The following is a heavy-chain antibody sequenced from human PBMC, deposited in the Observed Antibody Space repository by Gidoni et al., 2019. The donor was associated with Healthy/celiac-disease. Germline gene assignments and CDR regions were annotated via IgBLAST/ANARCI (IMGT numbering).Heavy chain of an antibody. CDR3: AKNLHGSGRLDAFDI. Sequence: EVQLLESGGGLVQPGGSLRLSCAASGFTFSSYAMYWVRQAPGKGLEWCSSISGSGGSTYYADSVKGRFTISRDNSKNTLYLQMNSLRAEDTAVYYCAKNLHGSGRLDAFDIWGQGTMVTVSS. D-gene: IGHD3-10*01. CDR2: ISGSGGST. V-gene: IGHV3-23*01. CDR1: GFTFSSYA. J-gene: IGHJ3*02.